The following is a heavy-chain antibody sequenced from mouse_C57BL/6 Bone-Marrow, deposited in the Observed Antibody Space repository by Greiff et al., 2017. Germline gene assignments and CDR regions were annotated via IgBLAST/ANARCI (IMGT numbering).Heavy chain of an antibody. Sequence: VQLQQPGAELVMPGASVKLSCKASGYTFTSYWMHWVKQRPGQGLEWIGEIDPSDSYTNYNQKFKGKSTLTVDKSSSTAYMQLSSLTSEDSAVYYCARKRWLLYFDYWGQGTTLTVSS. CDR3: ARKRWLLYFDY. CDR2: IDPSDSYT. D-gene: IGHD2-3*01. CDR1: GYTFTSYW. J-gene: IGHJ2*01. V-gene: IGHV1-69*01.